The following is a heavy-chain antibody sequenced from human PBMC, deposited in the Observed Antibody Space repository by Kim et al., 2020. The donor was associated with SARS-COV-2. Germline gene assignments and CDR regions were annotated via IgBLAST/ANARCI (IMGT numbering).Heavy chain of an antibody. CDR2: IRSKANSYAT. Sequence: GGSLRLSCAASGFTFSGSAMHWVRQASGKGLEWVGRIRSKANSYATAYAASVKGRFTISRDDSKNTAYLQMNSLKTEDTAVYYCTRPCSGGSCQKDYWGQGTLVTVSS. CDR3: TRPCSGGSCQKDY. V-gene: IGHV3-73*01. J-gene: IGHJ4*02. D-gene: IGHD2-15*01. CDR1: GFTFSGSA.